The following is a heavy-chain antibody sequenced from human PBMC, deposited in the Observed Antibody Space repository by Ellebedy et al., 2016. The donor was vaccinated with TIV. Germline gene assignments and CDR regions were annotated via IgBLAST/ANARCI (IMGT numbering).Heavy chain of an antibody. CDR1: DLAVSDNH. Sequence: GESLKISCRASDLAVSDNHMSWVRLAPGKGLEWVSVVYPDGTTYYADSVRGRFAISRDNSRNTVYLQMNSLRADDTALYYCAGTSYTTLANYQYHGMDVWGQGTTVTVSS. CDR2: VYPDGTT. V-gene: IGHV3-53*01. CDR3: AGTSYTTLANYQYHGMDV. D-gene: IGHD1-1*01. J-gene: IGHJ6*02.